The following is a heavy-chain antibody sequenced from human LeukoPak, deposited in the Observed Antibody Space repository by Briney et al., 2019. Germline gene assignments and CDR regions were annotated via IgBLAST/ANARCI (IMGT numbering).Heavy chain of an antibody. CDR3: AKDERGYSYGLFDY. J-gene: IGHJ4*02. CDR2: ISGSGGST. Sequence: GGALRLSCAPSGFTFSRYAMSGVRQAPGEGVEGGSAISGSGGSTYYAGSVKGRFTISRDNSKNTLYLQMDSLRAEDTAVYYCAKDERGYSYGLFDYWGQGTLVTVSS. V-gene: IGHV3-23*01. CDR1: GFTFSRYA. D-gene: IGHD5-18*01.